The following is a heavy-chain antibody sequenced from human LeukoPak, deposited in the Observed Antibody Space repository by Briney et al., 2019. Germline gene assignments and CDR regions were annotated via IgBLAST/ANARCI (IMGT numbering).Heavy chain of an antibody. CDR3: ARDIVVVVAAPHYYYYGMDV. D-gene: IGHD2-15*01. V-gene: IGHV3-30-3*01. CDR2: ISYDGSNK. J-gene: IGHJ6*02. CDR1: GFTFSTFA. Sequence: GGSLRLSCAASGFTFSTFAIHWVRQAPGKGLDWVAVISYDGSNKYYADSVKGRFTISRDNSKNTLYLQMNSLRSEDTAVYYCARDIVVVVAAPHYYYYGMDVWGQGTTVTVSS.